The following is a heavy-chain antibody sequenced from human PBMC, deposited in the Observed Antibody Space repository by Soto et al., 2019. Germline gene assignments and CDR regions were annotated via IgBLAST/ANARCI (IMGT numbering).Heavy chain of an antibody. CDR1: GFTFGNYA. CDR2: ISASGDQT. Sequence: GSLRLSCAGSGFTFGNYAMCWVRQAPGKGLDWVSGISASGDQTFYADSVRGRFTISRDTSENTLYLQMSSLRVEDTAVYYCTKVLSPLILTTNFDSWGQGTLVTVSS. D-gene: IGHD3-22*01. V-gene: IGHV3-23*01. J-gene: IGHJ4*02. CDR3: TKVLSPLILTTNFDS.